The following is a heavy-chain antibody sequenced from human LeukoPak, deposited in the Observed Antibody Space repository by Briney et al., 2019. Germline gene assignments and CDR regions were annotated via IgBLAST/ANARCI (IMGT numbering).Heavy chain of an antibody. CDR3: ARDSGSAGFDP. Sequence: GGSLRLSCAASGFTFSGYPIHWVRQAPGKGLEWVAVISYDGSNKYYADSVKGRFTISRDNSKNTLYLQMNSLRAEDTAVYYCARDSGSAGFDPWGQGTLVTVSS. D-gene: IGHD3-10*01. CDR1: GFTFSGYP. J-gene: IGHJ5*02. V-gene: IGHV3-30-3*01. CDR2: ISYDGSNK.